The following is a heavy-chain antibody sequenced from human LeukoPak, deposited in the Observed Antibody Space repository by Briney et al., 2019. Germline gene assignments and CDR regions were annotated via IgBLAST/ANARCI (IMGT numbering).Heavy chain of an antibody. V-gene: IGHV5-51*01. CDR3: ARLGDGLQSHGDS. J-gene: IGHJ4*02. CDR2: INPSASDT. D-gene: IGHD3-10*01. CDR1: GYSFSNYW. Sequence: GESLKISCKGSGYSFSNYWIGWVRQMPGKGLEWMGIINPSASDTRYSLSFQGQVTFSADKSISTAYLQWSSLKASDTAMYYCARLGDGLQSHGDSWGQGTLVTVSS.